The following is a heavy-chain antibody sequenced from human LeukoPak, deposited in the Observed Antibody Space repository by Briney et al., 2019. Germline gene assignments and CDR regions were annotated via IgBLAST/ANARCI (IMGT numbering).Heavy chain of an antibody. CDR2: TYYTGST. CDR1: GDSISLYY. V-gene: IGHV4-59*01. D-gene: IGHD6-19*01. Sequence: PSETLSLTCTVSGDSISLYYWSWIRQPPGKGLEWIGYTYYTGSTKSNPSLKSRVTISVDTSKKQFSLNLSSVTAADTAVYYCARAGWFSTMWHFDYWGQGILVTVSS. CDR3: ARAGWFSTMWHFDY. J-gene: IGHJ4*02.